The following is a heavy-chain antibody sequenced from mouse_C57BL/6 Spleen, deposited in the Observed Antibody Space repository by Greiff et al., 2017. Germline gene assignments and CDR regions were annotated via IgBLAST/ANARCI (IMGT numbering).Heavy chain of an antibody. Sequence: VQLQQPGAELVKPGASVKMSCKASGYTFTSYWITWVKQRPGQGLEWIGDIYPGSGSTNYKEKFKSKATLTVGRSSSTGYNKLSSLTSEYSAVYYCARDDYDGGNSMDYWGQGTSVTVSS. CDR1: GYTFTSYW. J-gene: IGHJ4*01. CDR3: ARDDYDGGNSMDY. V-gene: IGHV1-55*01. D-gene: IGHD2-4*01. CDR2: IYPGSGST.